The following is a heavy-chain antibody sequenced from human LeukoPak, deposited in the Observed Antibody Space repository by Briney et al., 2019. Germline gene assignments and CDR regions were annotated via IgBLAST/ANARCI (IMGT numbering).Heavy chain of an antibody. Sequence: PSETLSLTCTVSGGSVSSGSYYWSWIRQPPGKGLEWIGYIYYSGCTNYNPSLKSRVTISVDTSKNQFSLKLSSVTAADTAVYYCARAKAVADYFDYWGQGTLVTVSS. CDR3: ARAKAVADYFDY. CDR1: GGSVSSGSYY. J-gene: IGHJ4*02. V-gene: IGHV4-61*01. D-gene: IGHD6-19*01. CDR2: IYYSGCT.